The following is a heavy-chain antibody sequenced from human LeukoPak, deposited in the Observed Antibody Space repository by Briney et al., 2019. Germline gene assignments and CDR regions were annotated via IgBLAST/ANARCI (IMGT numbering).Heavy chain of an antibody. V-gene: IGHV3-74*01. Sequence: GGSLRLSCAASGFTFSSYWMHWVRQAPGKGLVWVSRINSDGSSTSYADSVKGRFTISRDNAKNTLYLQMNSLKTEDTAVYYCTTEGSYYGYFDYWGQGTLVTVSS. CDR2: INSDGSST. D-gene: IGHD1-26*01. CDR3: TTEGSYYGYFDY. J-gene: IGHJ4*02. CDR1: GFTFSSYW.